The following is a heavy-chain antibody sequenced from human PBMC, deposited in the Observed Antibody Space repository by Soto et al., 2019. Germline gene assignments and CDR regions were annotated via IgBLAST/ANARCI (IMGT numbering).Heavy chain of an antibody. D-gene: IGHD3-3*02. V-gene: IGHV1-69*13. CDR1: GGTFSSYA. CDR3: ARVFQPPISYYSVLAV. Sequence: GASVKVSCKASGGTFSSYAISWVRQAPGQGLEWMGGIIPIFGTANYAQKFQGRVTITADESTSTAYMELSSLRSEDTAVYYCARVFQPPISYYSVLAVWGQGTRVTVSS. J-gene: IGHJ6*02. CDR2: IIPIFGTA.